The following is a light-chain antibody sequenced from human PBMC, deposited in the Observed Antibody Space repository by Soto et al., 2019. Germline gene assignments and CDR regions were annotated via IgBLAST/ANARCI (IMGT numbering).Light chain of an antibody. V-gene: IGKV1-16*02. CDR3: QKYNSYPFT. J-gene: IGKJ3*01. CDR2: AVS. Sequence: DIQMTQSPSSLSASVGDKVTITCRASQDINNYLAWFQHKPGRAPKCLLYAVSNRQSGVPSKFSGSGSGTNFTLTISSLQPEDFATYYCQKYNSYPFTFGPGTKVDMK. CDR1: QDINNY.